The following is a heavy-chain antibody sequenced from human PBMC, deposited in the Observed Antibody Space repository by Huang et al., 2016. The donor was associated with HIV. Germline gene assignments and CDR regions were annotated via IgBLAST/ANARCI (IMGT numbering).Heavy chain of an antibody. CDR3: ARDWSFGSSTSPAD. V-gene: IGHV1-2*02. Sequence: QVQLVQSGAEVKNPGASVRVSCKASGYTFTDSNIPWVRQAPGQGLEWMGRINPKGGGTIYATRVQGRVTMTRDTTISTVHMDLRRIQSDDTAVYFCARDWSFGSSTSPADWGQGTLVTVSS. J-gene: IGHJ4*02. CDR1: GYTFTDSN. CDR2: INPKGGGT. D-gene: IGHD6-6*01.